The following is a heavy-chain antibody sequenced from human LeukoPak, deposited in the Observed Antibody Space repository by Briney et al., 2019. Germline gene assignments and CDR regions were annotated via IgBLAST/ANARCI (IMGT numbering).Heavy chain of an antibody. Sequence: GGSLTLSCAASGLAVTSNYMTWVRQAPGKGLEWVSLIYSGGSTYYADSVKGRFIISRDNSKDTLSLQMKSLRAEDTAVYYCARVRSSGWPYHWFDPWGQGTVVTVSS. V-gene: IGHV3-66*01. CDR2: IYSGGST. CDR3: ARVRSSGWPYHWFDP. CDR1: GLAVTSNY. D-gene: IGHD6-19*01. J-gene: IGHJ5*02.